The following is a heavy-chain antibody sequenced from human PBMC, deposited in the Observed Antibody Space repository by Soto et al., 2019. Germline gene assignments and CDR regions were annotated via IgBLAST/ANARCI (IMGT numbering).Heavy chain of an antibody. CDR1: GFTFSSYG. CDR3: AKDRVYGMDV. Sequence: GGSLRLSCAASGFTFSSYGMHWVRQAPGKGLEWVAVISYDGSNKYYADSVKGRFTISRDNSKNTLYLQMNSLRAEDTAVYYCAKDRVYGMDVWGQGTTVTVSS. J-gene: IGHJ6*02. V-gene: IGHV3-30*18. CDR2: ISYDGSNK.